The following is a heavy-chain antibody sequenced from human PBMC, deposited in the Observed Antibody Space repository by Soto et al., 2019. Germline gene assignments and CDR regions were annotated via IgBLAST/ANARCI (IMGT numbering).Heavy chain of an antibody. J-gene: IGHJ4*02. D-gene: IGHD6-13*01. CDR1: GFTFSVSA. CDR2: IRSKVNSYAT. CDR3: AKDTGRPYSSSWYREDYFDY. Sequence: EVQLVESGGGLVQPGGSLKLSCAASGFTFSVSAMHWVRQASGKGLEWVGRIRSKVNSYATAYAESVKGRFTISRDNSKNTLYLQMNSLRAEDTAVYYCAKDTGRPYSSSWYREDYFDYWGQGTLVTVSS. V-gene: IGHV3-73*02.